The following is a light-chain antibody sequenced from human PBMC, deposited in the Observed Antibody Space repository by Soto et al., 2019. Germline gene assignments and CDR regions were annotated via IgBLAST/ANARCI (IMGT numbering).Light chain of an antibody. CDR3: QQSYSTPPET. CDR1: QSISSY. Sequence: DIQMTQSPSSLSASVGDRVTITCRASQSISSYLNWYQQKPGKAPKLLIYAASSLQSGVPSRFSGSGSGTDFTLTIGSLQPEDFATYYCQQSYSTPPETFGQGTKVDIK. CDR2: AAS. J-gene: IGKJ1*01. V-gene: IGKV1-39*01.